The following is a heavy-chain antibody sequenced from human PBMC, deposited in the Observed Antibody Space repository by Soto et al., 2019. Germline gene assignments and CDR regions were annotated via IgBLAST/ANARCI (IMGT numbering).Heavy chain of an antibody. D-gene: IGHD6-13*01. CDR2: ISGSGDST. Sequence: PGGSLRLSCAASGFTFISYAMTWVRQAPGKGLEWVSTISGSGDSTYYADSVKGRFTISRDISKNTLYLQMNSLRAEDTAVYYCAKGSSSWNDAFDFWGQGTMVTVSS. J-gene: IGHJ3*01. CDR1: GFTFISYA. V-gene: IGHV3-23*01. CDR3: AKGSSSWNDAFDF.